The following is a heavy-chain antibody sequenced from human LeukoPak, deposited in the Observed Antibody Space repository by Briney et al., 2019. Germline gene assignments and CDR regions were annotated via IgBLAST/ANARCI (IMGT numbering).Heavy chain of an antibody. J-gene: IGHJ4*02. V-gene: IGHV4-4*02. CDR1: GGSISSSNW. D-gene: IGHD2/OR15-2a*01. CDR2: IYHSGST. Sequence: NPSETLSLTCAVSGGSISSSNWWSWVRQPPGKGLEWIGEIYHSGSTNYNPSLKSRVTISVDKSKNQFSLKLSSVTAADTAVYYCARGRRHCNSTSCYQEDYWGQGTLVTVSA. CDR3: ARGRRHCNSTSCYQEDY.